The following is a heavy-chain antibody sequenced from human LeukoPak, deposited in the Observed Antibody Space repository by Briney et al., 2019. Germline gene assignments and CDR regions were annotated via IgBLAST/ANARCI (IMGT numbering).Heavy chain of an antibody. CDR2: INPSGGST. D-gene: IGHD3-22*01. CDR3: ASAVSRYYYDSSGYYPHGY. J-gene: IGHJ4*02. Sequence: GASVKVSCKASGYTFTSYYMHWVRQAPGQGLEWMGIINPSGGSTSYAQKFQGRVTMTRDMSTSTVYMELSSLRSEDTAVYYCASAVSRYYYDSSGYYPHGYWGQGTLVTVSS. V-gene: IGHV1-46*01. CDR1: GYTFTSYY.